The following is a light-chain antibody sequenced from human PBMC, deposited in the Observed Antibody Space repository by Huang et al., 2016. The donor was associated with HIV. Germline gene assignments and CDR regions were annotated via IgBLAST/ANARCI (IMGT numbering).Light chain of an antibody. V-gene: IGKV1-39*01. CDR1: QKIGYS. Sequence: DIQMTQSPSSLSASVGDGVTITCRARQKIGYSLSWFQQRPGKAPKALIYAASRLHTGVPSKFSGTGSGTNFTLTINSLGPEDFATYYCQQSSSLPRTYGGGTKVDI. CDR2: AAS. J-gene: IGKJ4*01. CDR3: QQSSSLPRT.